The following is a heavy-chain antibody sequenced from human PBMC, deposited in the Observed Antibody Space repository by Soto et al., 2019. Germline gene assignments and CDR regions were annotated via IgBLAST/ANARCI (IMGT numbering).Heavy chain of an antibody. CDR1: GYTVTSDY. J-gene: IGHJ4*02. V-gene: IGHV1-46*01. CDR3: ARDISPLDY. Sequence: ASVRVSCKASGYTVTSDYIHWVRQAPGQGLEWIGIINPSRGNILYAQKFQGRVSMTRDTSTSTVYMELTSLGSEDTAVYYCARDISPLDYWGQGTLVTVSS. CDR2: INPSRGNI.